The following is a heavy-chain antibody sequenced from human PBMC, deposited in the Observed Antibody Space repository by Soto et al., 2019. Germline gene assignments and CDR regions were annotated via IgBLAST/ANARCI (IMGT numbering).Heavy chain of an antibody. V-gene: IGHV3-15*07. D-gene: IGHD5-18*01. Sequence: ESGGGLVKPGGSLRLSCAASGFTFSNAWMNWVRQAPGKGLEWVGRIKSKTDGGTTDYAAPVKGRFTISRDDSKNTLYLQMNSLKTEDTAVYYCTTDSEKYSYGHRYYYYGMDVWGQGTTVTVSS. J-gene: IGHJ6*02. CDR1: GFTFSNAW. CDR3: TTDSEKYSYGHRYYYYGMDV. CDR2: IKSKTDGGTT.